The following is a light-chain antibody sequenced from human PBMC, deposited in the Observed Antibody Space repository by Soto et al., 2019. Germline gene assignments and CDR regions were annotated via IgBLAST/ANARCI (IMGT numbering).Light chain of an antibody. J-gene: IGLJ3*02. CDR3: SSYAGTSTWV. CDR1: SSDVGGYNY. Sequence: QSALTQPRSVSGSPGQSVTISCTGTSSDVGGYNYVSWYQQFPGKAPKLMIFDVSKRPSGVPDRFSGSKSGNTASLTISGLQAEDEADYYCSSYAGTSTWVFGGGTKLTVL. CDR2: DVS. V-gene: IGLV2-11*01.